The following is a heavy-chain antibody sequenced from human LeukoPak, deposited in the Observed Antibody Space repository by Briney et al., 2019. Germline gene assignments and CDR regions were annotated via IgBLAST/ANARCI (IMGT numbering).Heavy chain of an antibody. V-gene: IGHV3-74*01. J-gene: IGHJ6*02. CDR1: GFTLSNYW. CDR3: AKVSGGGLYYDGMDV. D-gene: IGHD1-14*01. CDR2: ITSDGSST. Sequence: GGSLRLSCAASGFTLSNYWMHWVRQAPGKGLVWVSRITSDGSSTNYADSVKGRFTISRDNAKNTLYLQLNSLRAEDTAVYYCAKVSGGGLYYDGMDVWGQGTTVTVSS.